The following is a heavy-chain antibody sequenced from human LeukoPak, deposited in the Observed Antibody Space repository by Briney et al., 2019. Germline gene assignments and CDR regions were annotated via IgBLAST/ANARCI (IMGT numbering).Heavy chain of an antibody. CDR3: ARMYSSGWHFDL. CDR1: GGSVSGYY. D-gene: IGHD6-19*01. CDR2: VYYSGST. V-gene: IGHV4-59*02. J-gene: IGHJ2*01. Sequence: PSETLSLTCVVSGGSVSGYYWGWIRQPPGRGLEWIGYVYYSGSTNYNPSFKSRITISVDTSRNQFSLQLSSVTAADTAVYYCARMYSSGWHFDLWGRGTLVTVSS.